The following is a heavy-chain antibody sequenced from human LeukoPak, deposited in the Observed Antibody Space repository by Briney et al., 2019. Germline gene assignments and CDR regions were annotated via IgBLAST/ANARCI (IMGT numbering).Heavy chain of an antibody. D-gene: IGHD6-13*01. Sequence: GGSLRLSCAASGFTFSSDSMNWVCQAPGEGLEWVSSISSSSSYIYYADSVKGRFTISRDNAKSSLYLQMNSLRAEDTAVYYCARVIAAAGKYYYYYYTDVGGKGTTVTVSS. CDR1: GFTFSSDS. J-gene: IGHJ6*03. CDR2: ISSSSSYI. CDR3: ARVIAAAGKYYYYYYTDV. V-gene: IGHV3-21*01.